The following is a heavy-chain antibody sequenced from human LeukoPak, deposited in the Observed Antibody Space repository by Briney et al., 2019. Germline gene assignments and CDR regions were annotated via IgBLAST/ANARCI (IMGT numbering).Heavy chain of an antibody. CDR1: GGSISRGGYY. D-gene: IGHD2-15*01. CDR3: ARGIVAISTQAVPRHDGMDV. J-gene: IGHJ6*02. Sequence: SETLSLTCTVSGGSISRGGYYWSWIRQHPGKGLEWIGYIYYSGSTYYNPSLKSRVTISVDTSKNQFSLKLSSVTAADTAVYYCARGIVAISTQAVPRHDGMDVWGQGTTVTASS. CDR2: IYYSGST. V-gene: IGHV4-31*03.